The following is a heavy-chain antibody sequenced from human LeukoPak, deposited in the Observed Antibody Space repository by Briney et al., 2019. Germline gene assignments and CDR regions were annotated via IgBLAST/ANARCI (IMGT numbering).Heavy chain of an antibody. CDR1: GYTFTSYH. Sequence: GASVKVSCKASGYTFTSYHMHWVRQAPGQGLEWMGVINPSGTGTSYGQKFQGRITMSRDTSTSTVYMELSSLRSEDTAFYYCATDHSMADTAWWFDPWGQGTLVTVSS. D-gene: IGHD5-24*01. CDR3: ATDHSMADTAWWFDP. V-gene: IGHV1-46*01. J-gene: IGHJ5*02. CDR2: INPSGTGT.